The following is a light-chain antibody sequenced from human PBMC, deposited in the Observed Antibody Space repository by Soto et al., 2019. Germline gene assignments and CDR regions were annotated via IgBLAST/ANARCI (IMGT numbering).Light chain of an antibody. CDR2: KAS. Sequence: DTQMTHSPSTLSGSVGDRVTITFRASQTISSWLAWYQQKPGKAPKLLIYKASTLKSGVPSRFSGSGSGTEFTLTISSLQPDDFATYYCQHYNSYSEAFGQGTKVDIK. CDR1: QTISSW. V-gene: IGKV1-5*03. CDR3: QHYNSYSEA. J-gene: IGKJ1*01.